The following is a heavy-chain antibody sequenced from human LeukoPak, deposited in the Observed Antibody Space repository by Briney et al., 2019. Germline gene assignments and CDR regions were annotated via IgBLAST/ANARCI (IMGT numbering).Heavy chain of an antibody. Sequence: KPSETLSLTCAVYGGSFSGYYWSWIRQPPGKGLEWIGEINHSGSTNYNPSLKSRVIISVDTSKNQFSLKLSSVTAADTAVYYCARGLIAAAGRGRWFDPWGQGTLVTVSS. D-gene: IGHD6-13*01. CDR1: GGSFSGYY. V-gene: IGHV4-34*01. CDR3: ARGLIAAAGRGRWFDP. CDR2: INHSGST. J-gene: IGHJ5*02.